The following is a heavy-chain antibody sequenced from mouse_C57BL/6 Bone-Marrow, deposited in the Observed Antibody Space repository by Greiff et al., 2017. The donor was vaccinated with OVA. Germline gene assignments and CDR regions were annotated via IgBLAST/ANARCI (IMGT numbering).Heavy chain of an antibody. V-gene: IGHV3-1*01. D-gene: IGHD2-5*01. J-gene: IGHJ3*01. CDR1: GYSITSGYA. CDR3: ARGAAYYSNYVGAY. CDR2: ISYSGST. Sequence: EVKLQESGPGMVKPSQSLSLTCTVTGYSITSGYAWHWIRHFPGNKLEWMGYISYSGSTNYNPSLKSRISITHDTSKNHFFLKLNSVTTEDTATYYCARGAAYYSNYVGAYWGQGTLVTVSA.